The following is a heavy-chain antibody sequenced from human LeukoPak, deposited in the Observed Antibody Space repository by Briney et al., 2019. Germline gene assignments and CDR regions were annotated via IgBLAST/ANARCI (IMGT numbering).Heavy chain of an antibody. D-gene: IGHD3-9*01. CDR1: GGTFSSYA. J-gene: IGHJ4*02. CDR2: IIPIFGTA. Sequence: SVKVSCKASGGTFSSYAISWVRQAPGQGLEWMGGIIPIFGTANYAQKFQGRVTITTDKSTSTAYMELSSLRSEDTAVYYCARDLDHYDILTGPPDWGQGTLVTVSS. V-gene: IGHV1-69*05. CDR3: ARDLDHYDILTGPPD.